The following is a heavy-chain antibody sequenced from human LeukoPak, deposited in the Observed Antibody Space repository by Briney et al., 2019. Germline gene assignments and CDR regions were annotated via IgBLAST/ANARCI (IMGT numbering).Heavy chain of an antibody. Sequence: PGGSLRLSCSASGFTFSSYAMHWVRQAPGKGLEYVSAISSNGGSTYYADSVKGRFTISRDNSKNTLYLQMSSLRAEDTAAYYCVKGYCSSISCFGDYWGQGTLVTFSS. J-gene: IGHJ4*02. CDR3: VKGYCSSISCFGDY. CDR1: GFTFSSYA. CDR2: ISSNGGST. D-gene: IGHD2-2*01. V-gene: IGHV3-64D*09.